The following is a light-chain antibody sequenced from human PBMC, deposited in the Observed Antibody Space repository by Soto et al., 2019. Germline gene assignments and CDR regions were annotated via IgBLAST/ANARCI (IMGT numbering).Light chain of an antibody. J-gene: IGLJ2*01. Sequence: QLVLTQPPSLSGAPGQRVTISCTGSSSNIGAGYDVHWYQQLPGTAPKLLIYGNSNRPSGVPDRFSGSKSGTSASLAITGLQAEDEADYYCQSYDSSLSGSVVFGGGTKLTVL. V-gene: IGLV1-40*01. CDR1: SSNIGAGYD. CDR3: QSYDSSLSGSVV. CDR2: GNS.